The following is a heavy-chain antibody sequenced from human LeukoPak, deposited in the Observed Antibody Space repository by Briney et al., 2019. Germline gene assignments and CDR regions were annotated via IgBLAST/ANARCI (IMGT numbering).Heavy chain of an antibody. CDR1: GGSISSYY. CDR2: IYSTGST. V-gene: IGHV4-59*08. CDR3: ARSRTGDDAFDI. J-gene: IGHJ3*02. Sequence: SETLSLTCTVSGGSISSYYWNWIRQLPGMGLEWIGYIYSTGSTNYNPSLRGRVIISLDTSKNQFSLKLSSVTAADTAVYYCARSRTGDDAFDIWGQGTMVTVSS. D-gene: IGHD7-27*01.